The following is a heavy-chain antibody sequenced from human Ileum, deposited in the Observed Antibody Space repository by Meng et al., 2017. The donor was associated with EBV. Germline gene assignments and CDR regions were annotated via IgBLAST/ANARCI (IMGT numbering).Heavy chain of an antibody. D-gene: IGHD2-21*02. CDR3: ARRDTAWFDP. CDR2: IYHTGST. CDR1: GGSITSFSYY. V-gene: IGHV4-39*01. J-gene: IGHJ5*02. Sequence: QLHCQGSDPGLVKPSETLSLTCSVSGGSITSFSYYWGWIRQPPGKGLEWIATIYHTGSTYYNPSLKSRVTISVDTSKNEFSLKVTSVTAADTALYYCARRDTAWFDPWGRGTLVTVSS.